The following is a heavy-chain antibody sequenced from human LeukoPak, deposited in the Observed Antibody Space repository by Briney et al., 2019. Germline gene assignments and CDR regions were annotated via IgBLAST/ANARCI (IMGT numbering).Heavy chain of an antibody. V-gene: IGHV3-11*01. Sequence: KPGGSLRLSCAASGFTFNDYYMSWIRQVPGKGLEWLSYINIGGTNTHYADSVKGRFTISRDNAKKSLYLEMNNLRAEDTAVYYCATDGAGFDTWGQGVLVTVSS. CDR1: GFTFNDYY. CDR3: ATDGAGFDT. J-gene: IGHJ5*02. CDR2: INIGGTNT.